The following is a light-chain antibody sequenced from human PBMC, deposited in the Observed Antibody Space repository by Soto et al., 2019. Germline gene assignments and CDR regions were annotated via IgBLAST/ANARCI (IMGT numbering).Light chain of an antibody. J-gene: IGLJ1*01. CDR1: SSDVGAYNH. V-gene: IGLV2-14*01. Sequence: QSALTQPASVSGSPGQSITISCTGTSSDVGAYNHVSWCQQHPGKAPQLIIYEVSNRPSGLSNRFSASKSGNTASLTISGLQAEDEADYYCCSYTTSSTLVFGTGTKVTVL. CDR2: EVS. CDR3: CSYTTSSTLV.